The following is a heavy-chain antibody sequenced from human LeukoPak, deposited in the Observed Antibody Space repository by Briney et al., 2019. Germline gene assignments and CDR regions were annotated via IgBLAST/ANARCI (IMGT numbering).Heavy chain of an antibody. J-gene: IGHJ4*03. Sequence: SETLSRTCAVHGESFSAYFWSWIRQLPGKGLELIGEIDHRGSTNYTPTLKSLGTISVDTSKTHFSLSLTSVTAADTATYYCASRSLTLAAARCFDGWGQGTVVTASS. CDR3: ASRSLTLAAARCFDG. V-gene: IGHV4-34*01. CDR1: GESFSAYF. D-gene: IGHD6-13*01. CDR2: IDHRGST.